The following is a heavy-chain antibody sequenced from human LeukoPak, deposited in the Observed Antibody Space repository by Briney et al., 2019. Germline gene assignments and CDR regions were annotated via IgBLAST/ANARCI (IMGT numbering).Heavy chain of an antibody. Sequence: GGSLRLSCAASGFTFSNAWMNWVRQAPGKGLEWVSYISSSGSTIYHADSVKGRFTISRDNARNSLYLQMNSLRAEDTAVYYCARDPHSHIVVVPAAYYYYGMDVWGQGTTVTVSS. CDR1: GFTFSNAW. CDR2: ISSSGSTI. CDR3: ARDPHSHIVVVPAAYYYYGMDV. V-gene: IGHV3-48*04. J-gene: IGHJ6*02. D-gene: IGHD2-2*01.